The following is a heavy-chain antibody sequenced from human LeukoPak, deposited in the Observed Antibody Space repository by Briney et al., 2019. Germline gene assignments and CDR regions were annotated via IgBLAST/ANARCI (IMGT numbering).Heavy chain of an antibody. V-gene: IGHV4-39*07. D-gene: IGHD6-19*01. CDR2: IYYSGSA. CDR3: ARAQLGEQWREYYFDY. J-gene: IGHJ4*02. Sequence: SETLSLTCTVSGGSISSSSYYWGWIRQPPGKGLEWIGSIYYSGSAYYNPSLKSRVTISVDTSKNQFSLKLSSVTAADTAVYYCARAQLGEQWREYYFDYWGQGTLVTVSS. CDR1: GGSISSSSYY.